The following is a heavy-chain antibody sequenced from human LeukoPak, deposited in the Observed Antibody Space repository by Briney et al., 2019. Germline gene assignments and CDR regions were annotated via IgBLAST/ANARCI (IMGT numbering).Heavy chain of an antibody. J-gene: IGHJ3*02. CDR3: AKDRCGADCYHDAFDI. D-gene: IGHD2-21*02. Sequence: QPGGSLRLSCAASGFTFSTYAMNWVRQAPGKGVEWVSGISADGGTTYYGDSVKGRFTIYRDNSKNLFYLQMNSLRCEDTAVYYCAKDRCGADCYHDAFDIWGQGTMVTVSS. CDR1: GFTFSTYA. V-gene: IGHV3-23*01. CDR2: ISADGGTT.